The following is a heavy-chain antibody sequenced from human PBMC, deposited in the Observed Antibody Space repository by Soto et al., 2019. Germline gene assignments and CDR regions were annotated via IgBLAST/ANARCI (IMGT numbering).Heavy chain of an antibody. J-gene: IGHJ5*02. CDR2: IYYSWST. CDR3: AAAAAGTFLRHRRNWFDP. CDR1: GGSISSGGYY. Sequence: QVQLQESGPGLVKPSQTLSLTCTVSGGSISSGGYYCSWIRQHPGKGLEWIGYIYYSWSTYYNPYLKNRATISVDTSKNQFSLKLSSVSAADTAVYYCAAAAAGTFLRHRRNWFDPWGQGTLVTVSS. V-gene: IGHV4-31*03. D-gene: IGHD6-13*01.